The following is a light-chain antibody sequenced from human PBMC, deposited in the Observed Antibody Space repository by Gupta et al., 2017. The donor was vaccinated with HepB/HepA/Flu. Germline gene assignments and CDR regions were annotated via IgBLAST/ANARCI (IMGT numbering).Light chain of an antibody. Sequence: SYVLTPPPSVSVAPGKTARITCGGNNIGSKSVHWYQQKPGQAPVLVIYYDSDRPSGIPERFSGSNSGNTATLTISRVEAGDEADYYCQVWDSSSEDVVFGGGTKLTVL. V-gene: IGLV3-21*04. J-gene: IGLJ2*01. CDR2: YDS. CDR1: NIGSKS. CDR3: QVWDSSSEDVV.